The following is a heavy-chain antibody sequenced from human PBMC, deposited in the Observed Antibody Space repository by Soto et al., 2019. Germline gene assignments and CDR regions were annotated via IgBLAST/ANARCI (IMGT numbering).Heavy chain of an antibody. J-gene: IGHJ6*02. CDR3: ARGGRRSPGMDV. CDR2: IYYSGST. CDR1: GGSISSGGYY. Sequence: QVQLQESGPGLVKPSQTLSLTCTVSGGSISSGGYYWRWIRQHPGKGLEWIGYIYYSGSTYYNPSLKSRVTISVDTSKSQFSLKLSSVTAADTAVYYCARGGRRSPGMDVWGQGTTVTVSS. V-gene: IGHV4-31*03.